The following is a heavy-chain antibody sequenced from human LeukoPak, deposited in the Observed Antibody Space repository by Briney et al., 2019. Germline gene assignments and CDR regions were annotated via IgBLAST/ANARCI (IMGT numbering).Heavy chain of an antibody. CDR1: GYTFTSYW. Sequence: GESLKISCKASGYTFTSYWIAWVRQMPGKGLERMGIIYPDDSDTRYSPSFQGQVTISADKSISTAYLQWSSLKASDTAMYYCARRAVVGTTREYFDYWGQGTLVTVSS. J-gene: IGHJ4*02. D-gene: IGHD2-2*01. CDR3: ARRAVVGTTREYFDY. CDR2: IYPDDSDT. V-gene: IGHV5-51*01.